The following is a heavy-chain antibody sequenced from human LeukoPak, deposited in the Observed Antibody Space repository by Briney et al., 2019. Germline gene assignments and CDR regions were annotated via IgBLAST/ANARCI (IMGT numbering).Heavy chain of an antibody. CDR2: SIPIFGTA. D-gene: IGHD4-17*01. CDR3: ARDGLRAGDYAD. J-gene: IGHJ4*02. Sequence: SVKVSCKASGGTFSSYAISWVRQAPGQGLEMMGGSIPIFGTANYAQKFHGRVTITADKSTRTAYMELSSLRSEDTAVYYCARDGLRAGDYADWGQGTLVTVSS. CDR1: GGTFSSYA. V-gene: IGHV1-69*06.